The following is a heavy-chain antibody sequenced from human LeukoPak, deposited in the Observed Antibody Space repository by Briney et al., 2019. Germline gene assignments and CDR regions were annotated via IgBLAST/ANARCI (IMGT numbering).Heavy chain of an antibody. Sequence: LSPSSEGTGKTFKEGDSVGVGGRPGKGKKWVSSINWNVGGTAYADSVKSRFTISRDNAKNSLYLQLSSLRPEDTALYYCAKHMRATNTYSFFGLDVWGQGTTVTVSS. J-gene: IGHJ6*02. CDR3: AKHMRATNTYSFFGLDV. D-gene: IGHD1-26*01. CDR1: GKTFKEGD. CDR2: INWNVGGT. V-gene: IGHV3-9*01.